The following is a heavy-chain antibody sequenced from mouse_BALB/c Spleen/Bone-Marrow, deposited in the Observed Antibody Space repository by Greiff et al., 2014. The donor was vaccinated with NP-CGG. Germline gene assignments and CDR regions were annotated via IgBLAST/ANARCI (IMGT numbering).Heavy chain of an antibody. J-gene: IGHJ4*01. CDR1: GFSLTSYG. CDR2: IWSDGST. Sequence: VNLVESGPGLVAPSQSLSITCTISGFSLTSYGVHWVRQPPGKGLEWLVVIWSDGSTTYNSALKSRLNISKDNSKSQVFLKMNSLQTDDTAMYYCARHYGSSLYAMDYWGQGTSVTVSS. V-gene: IGHV2-6-1*01. CDR3: ARHYGSSLYAMDY. D-gene: IGHD1-1*01.